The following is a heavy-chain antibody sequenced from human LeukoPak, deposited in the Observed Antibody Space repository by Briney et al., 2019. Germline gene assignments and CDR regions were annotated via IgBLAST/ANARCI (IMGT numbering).Heavy chain of an antibody. J-gene: IGHJ6*03. CDR2: IRYDGSNK. D-gene: IGHD4-11*01. V-gene: IGHV3-30*02. CDR3: AKDLYSNYNYYYYYMDV. Sequence: GGSLRLSCAASGFTFSSYGMHWVRQAPGKGLEWVAFIRYDGSNKYYADSVKGRFTISRDNSENTLYLQMNSLRAEDTAVYYCAKDLYSNYNYYYYYMDVWGKGTTVTVSS. CDR1: GFTFSSYG.